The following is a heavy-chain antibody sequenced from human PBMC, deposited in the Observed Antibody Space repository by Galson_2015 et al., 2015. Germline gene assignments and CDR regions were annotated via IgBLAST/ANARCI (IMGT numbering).Heavy chain of an antibody. CDR2: IRSKANSYAT. CDR1: GFTFSGSA. D-gene: IGHD3-22*01. J-gene: IGHJ4*02. CDR3: TRLNTDYYDSSGYYNERDY. Sequence: SLRLSCAASGFTFSGSAMHWVCQASGKGLEWVGRIRSKANSYATAYAASVKGRFTISRDDSKNTAYLQMNSLKTEDTAVYYCTRLNTDYYDSSGYYNERDYWGQGTLVTVSS. V-gene: IGHV3-73*01.